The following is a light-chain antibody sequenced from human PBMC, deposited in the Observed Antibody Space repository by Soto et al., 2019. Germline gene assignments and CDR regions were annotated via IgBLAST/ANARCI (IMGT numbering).Light chain of an antibody. Sequence: IVLTQSPGTLSLSPGETATLSCRASESLSQHSIAWYQQKPGQAPRLLIYGVSGRATGIPDRFSGSGSGTVFTLTISGLQPEDCAVYFCQQFQSSLRTFGQGTRVEV. V-gene: IGKV3-20*01. CDR1: ESLSQHS. CDR3: QQFQSSLRT. CDR2: GVS. J-gene: IGKJ1*01.